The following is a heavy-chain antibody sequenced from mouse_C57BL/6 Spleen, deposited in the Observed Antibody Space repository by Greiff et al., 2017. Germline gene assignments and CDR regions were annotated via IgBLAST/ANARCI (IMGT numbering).Heavy chain of an antibody. CDR3: ARRTTDYFDY. CDR2: IDPSDSYT. J-gene: IGHJ2*01. V-gene: IGHV1-69*01. Sequence: QVQLKQPGAELVMPGASVKLSCKASGYTFTSYWMHWVKQRPGQGLEWIGEIDPSDSYTNYNQKFKGKSTLTVDKSSSTAYMQLSSLTSEDSAVYYCARRTTDYFDYWGQGTTLTVSS. CDR1: GYTFTSYW. D-gene: IGHD6-1*01.